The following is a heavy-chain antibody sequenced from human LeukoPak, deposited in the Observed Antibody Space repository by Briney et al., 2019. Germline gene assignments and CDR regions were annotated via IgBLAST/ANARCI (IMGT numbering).Heavy chain of an antibody. CDR2: INHSGST. CDR1: GGSFSGYY. D-gene: IGHD6-13*01. CDR3: AKTSPGYSRKRYMDV. V-gene: IGHV4-34*01. J-gene: IGHJ6*03. Sequence: PSETLSLTCAVYGGSFSGYYWSWIRQPPGKGLEWIGEINHSGSTNYNPSLKSRVTISVDTSKNQFSLKLSSVTAADTAVYYCAKTSPGYSRKRYMDVWGKGTTVTVSS.